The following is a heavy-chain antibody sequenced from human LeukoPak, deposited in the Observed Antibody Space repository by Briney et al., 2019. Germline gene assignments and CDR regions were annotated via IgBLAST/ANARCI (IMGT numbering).Heavy chain of an antibody. D-gene: IGHD2-2*01. CDR1: GFTFSSYS. J-gene: IGHJ5*02. Sequence: PGGSLRLSCAASGFTFSSYSMNWVRQAPGEGLEWVSSISSSSSYIYYADSVKGRFTISRDNAKNSLYLQMNSLRAEDTAVYYCARVVVVPAAMWFDPWGQGTLVTVSS. V-gene: IGHV3-21*01. CDR3: ARVVVVPAAMWFDP. CDR2: ISSSSSYI.